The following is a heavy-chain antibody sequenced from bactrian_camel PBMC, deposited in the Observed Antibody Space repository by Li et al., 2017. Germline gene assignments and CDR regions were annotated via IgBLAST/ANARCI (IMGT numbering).Heavy chain of an antibody. V-gene: IGHV3S26*01. Sequence: HVQLVESGGGSVQAGGSLRLSCAVSGYTYSGGYCMGWFRQAPGKEREGVAAIDADGTTSYADSVKGRFTISRDNAKNTVYLQMNSLKSEDTALYYCAAPTSCSGGYCTYVVGRFGYWGQGTQVTVS. CDR2: IDADGTT. J-gene: IGHJ6*01. CDR3: AAPTSCSGGYCTYVVGRFGY. CDR1: GYTYSGGYC. D-gene: IGHD2*01.